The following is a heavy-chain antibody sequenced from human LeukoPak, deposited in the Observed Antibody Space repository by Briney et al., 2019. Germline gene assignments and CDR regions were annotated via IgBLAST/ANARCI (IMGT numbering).Heavy chain of an antibody. CDR2: IYSGGST. D-gene: IGHD2-15*01. CDR1: GFTVSSNY. V-gene: IGHV3-66*01. CDR3: ARARPSCSGGSCYSGGVDY. Sequence: TGGSLGLSCAASGFTVSSNYMSWVRQAPGKGLEWVSVIYSGGSTYYADSVKGRFTISRDNSKNTLYLQMNSLRAEDTAVYYCARARPSCSGGSCYSGGVDYWGQGTLVTVSS. J-gene: IGHJ4*02.